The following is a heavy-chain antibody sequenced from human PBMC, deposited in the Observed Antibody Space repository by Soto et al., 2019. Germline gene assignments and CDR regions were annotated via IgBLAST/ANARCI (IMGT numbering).Heavy chain of an antibody. Sequence: QVQLVQSGAEVKKPGASVRVSCKPSGYTLTNYAIQWVRQAAGQGLEWLGWIDPGSGYTEYSQRFQGRVTISRDNSASTFYMDLTSLTSGDTAVYFCTRDLNGGNPFDYWGQGTLVTVSS. CDR1: GYTLTNYA. J-gene: IGHJ4*02. CDR2: IDPGSGYT. V-gene: IGHV1-3*01. CDR3: TRDLNGGNPFDY. D-gene: IGHD2-8*01.